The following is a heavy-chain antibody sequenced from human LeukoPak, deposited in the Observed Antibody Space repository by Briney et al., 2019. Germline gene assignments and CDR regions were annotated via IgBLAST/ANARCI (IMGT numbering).Heavy chain of an antibody. CDR3: ARYYYDSSGYYYPFDY. CDR1: GGSISSGGYY. D-gene: IGHD3-22*01. V-gene: IGHV4-31*03. CDR2: IYYSGST. J-gene: IGHJ4*02. Sequence: PSETLSPTCTVSGGSISSGGYYWSWIRQHPGKGLEWIGYIYYSGSTYYNPSLKSRVTISVDTSKNQFSLRLSSVTAADTAVYYCARYYYDSSGYYYPFDYWGQGTLVTVSS.